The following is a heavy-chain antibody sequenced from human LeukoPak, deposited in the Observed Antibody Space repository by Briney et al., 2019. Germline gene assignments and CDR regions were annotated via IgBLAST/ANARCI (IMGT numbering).Heavy chain of an antibody. D-gene: IGHD4-23*01. CDR2: IKQDGREK. J-gene: IGHJ4*02. CDR1: GFTFTCCW. Sequence: QPGGSLRLSCAASGFTFTCCWMSWVRQTPGKGLEWVASIKQDGREKFYADSAKGRFSISRDNAKNSVYLQVNSLRAEDTAVYYCARVPGVTRYFDSWGQGILVTVSS. V-gene: IGHV3-7*01. CDR3: ARVPGVTRYFDS.